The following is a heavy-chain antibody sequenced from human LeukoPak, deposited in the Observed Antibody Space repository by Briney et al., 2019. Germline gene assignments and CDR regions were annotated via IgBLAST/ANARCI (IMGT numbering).Heavy chain of an antibody. Sequence: GESLKISCKGSGYSFTSYWISWVRQMPGKGLEWMGRIDPSDSYTSYSPSFQGHVTISADKPISTAYLQWSSLKASDTAMYYCARHPRGRLIVVVPAAIDYWGQGTLVTVSS. V-gene: IGHV5-10-1*01. J-gene: IGHJ4*02. CDR1: GYSFTSYW. CDR3: ARHPRGRLIVVVPAAIDY. D-gene: IGHD2-2*02. CDR2: IDPSDSYT.